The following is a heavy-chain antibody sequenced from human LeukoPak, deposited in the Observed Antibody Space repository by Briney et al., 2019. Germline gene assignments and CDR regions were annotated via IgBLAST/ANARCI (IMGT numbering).Heavy chain of an antibody. CDR3: ARSSAWRDFDY. J-gene: IGHJ4*02. CDR1: GYTFTSYD. CDR2: MNPNSGNT. V-gene: IGHV1-8*03. Sequence: ASVKVSCKASGYTFTSYDINWVRQATGQGLEWMGWMNPNSGNTGYAQKFQGRVTITRDTSISTAYMEVSSLKSEGTAVYYCARSSAWRDFDYWGQGTLVTVSS. D-gene: IGHD6-19*01.